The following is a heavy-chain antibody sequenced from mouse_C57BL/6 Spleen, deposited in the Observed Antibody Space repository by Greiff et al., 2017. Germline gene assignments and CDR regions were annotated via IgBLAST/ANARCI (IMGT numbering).Heavy chain of an antibody. CDR3: TREGGLRRFYYAMDY. D-gene: IGHD2-4*01. Sequence: EVKLQESGEGLVKPGGSLKLSCAASGFTFSSYAMSWVRQTPEKRLEWVAYISSGGDYIYYADTVKGRFTISRDNARNTLYLQMSSLKSEDTAMYYCTREGGLRRFYYAMDYWGQGTSVTVSS. CDR2: ISSGGDYI. CDR1: GFTFSSYA. V-gene: IGHV5-9-1*02. J-gene: IGHJ4*01.